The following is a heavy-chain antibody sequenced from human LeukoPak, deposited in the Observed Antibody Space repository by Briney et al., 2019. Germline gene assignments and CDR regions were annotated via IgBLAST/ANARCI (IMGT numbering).Heavy chain of an antibody. J-gene: IGHJ6*02. CDR3: ASIEGKLYYYYYGMDV. V-gene: IGHV1-2*02. CDR1: GYTFTVYY. CDR2: INPNNGAT. Sequence: ASVKVSCKASGYTFTVYYMHWMRQAPGQGLEWMGWINPNNGATSYAQEFQGRVTMTRDTSISTAYMELSRLRSDDTAVYYCASIEGKLYYYYYGMDVWGQGTTVTVSS. D-gene: IGHD1-1*01.